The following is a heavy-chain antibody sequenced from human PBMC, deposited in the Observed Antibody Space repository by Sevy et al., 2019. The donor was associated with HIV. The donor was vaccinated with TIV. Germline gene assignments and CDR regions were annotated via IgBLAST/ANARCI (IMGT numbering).Heavy chain of an antibody. D-gene: IGHD2-15*01. Sequence: SETLSLTCAVSGGSMGSSTNYWGWIRQPPGKGLEWIGSIYHSGSTYYDPSLKSRVTMSVETSKNQFSLKLSSVTAADTALYYCARHRTPLDDENLDYWGPGTLVTVSS. CDR3: ARHRTPLDDENLDY. CDR2: IYHSGST. CDR1: GGSMGSSTNY. J-gene: IGHJ4*02. V-gene: IGHV4-39*01.